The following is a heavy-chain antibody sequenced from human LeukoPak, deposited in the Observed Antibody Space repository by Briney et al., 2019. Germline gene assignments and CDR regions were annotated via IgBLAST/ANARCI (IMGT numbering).Heavy chain of an antibody. CDR1: GFTFSSYN. V-gene: IGHV3-48*04. Sequence: GGSLRLSCAASGFTFSSYNMNWVRQAPGKGLEWVSYISSSSSTIYYADSVKGRFTISRDNAKNSLYLQMNSLRAEDTAVYYCARARDIVVVPAAIPPDYWGQGTLVTVSS. CDR2: ISSSSSTI. CDR3: ARARDIVVVPAAIPPDY. D-gene: IGHD2-2*02. J-gene: IGHJ4*02.